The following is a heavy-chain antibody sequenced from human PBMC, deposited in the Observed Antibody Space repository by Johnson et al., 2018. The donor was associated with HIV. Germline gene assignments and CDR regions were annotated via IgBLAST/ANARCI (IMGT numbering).Heavy chain of an antibody. J-gene: IGHJ3*02. V-gene: IGHV3-66*04. D-gene: IGHD2-2*01. Sequence: VQLVESGGGLVQPGGSLRLSCAASGFTFSSYGMHWVRQAPGKGLEWLSVLYSDGRTYYADSVKGRFTISRDGSKNTLFLQMNSLRAEDTAVYYCARRCSSSSCSHGAFDIWGQGTVVTVSS. CDR3: ARRCSSSSCSHGAFDI. CDR2: LYSDGRT. CDR1: GFTFSSYG.